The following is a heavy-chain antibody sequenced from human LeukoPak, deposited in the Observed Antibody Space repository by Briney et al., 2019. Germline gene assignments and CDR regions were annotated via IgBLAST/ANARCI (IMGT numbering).Heavy chain of an antibody. V-gene: IGHV3-23*01. CDR3: AKGSDNTLFSNP. Sequence: GGSLRLSCAASGFTFSTYAMNWVRQAPGKGLEWVSTISGSSEGTYYADSVKGRFTISRDSSKDTVYLQMDSLRAEDTAVYYWAKGSDNTLFSNPWARGALSTVSS. CDR2: ISGSSEGT. D-gene: IGHD1-1*01. CDR1: GFTFSTYA. J-gene: IGHJ5*02.